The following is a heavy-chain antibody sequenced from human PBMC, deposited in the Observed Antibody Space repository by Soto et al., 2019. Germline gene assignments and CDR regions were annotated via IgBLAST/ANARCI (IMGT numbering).Heavy chain of an antibody. Sequence: QVQLVQSGAEVKKPGSSVKVSCKASGGTFSSYAISWVRQAPGQGLEWMGGTIPIFGTANYAQKFQGRVTITAVESTSTGYMELSSLRSEDTAVYYFATYTTIFGVVRCWGQGTLVTVSS. CDR1: GGTFSSYA. D-gene: IGHD3-3*01. CDR3: ATYTTIFGVVRC. J-gene: IGHJ4*02. V-gene: IGHV1-69*01. CDR2: TIPIFGTA.